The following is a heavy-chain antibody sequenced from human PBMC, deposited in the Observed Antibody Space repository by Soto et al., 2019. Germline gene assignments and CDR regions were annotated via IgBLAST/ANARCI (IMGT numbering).Heavy chain of an antibody. V-gene: IGHV3-21*01. D-gene: IGHD3-3*01. CDR1: GFTFSSYS. CDR3: ARATSYYDFWSGYLPHDY. Sequence: GGSLRLSCAASGFTFSSYSMNWVRQAPGKGLEWVSSISSSSSYIYYADSVKGRFTISRDNAKNSLYLQMNSLRAEDTAVYYCARATSYYDFWSGYLPHDYWGQGTLVTVSS. J-gene: IGHJ4*02. CDR2: ISSSSSYI.